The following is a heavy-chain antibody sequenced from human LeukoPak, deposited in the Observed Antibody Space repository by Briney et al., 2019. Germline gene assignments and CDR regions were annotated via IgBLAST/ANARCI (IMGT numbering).Heavy chain of an antibody. Sequence: GGSLRLSCAASGFTFSSYYMHWVRQAPGKGLEWVSSISYSSSYTYYADSVKGRFTISRDNAKNSLYLRMNSLRAEDTAMYYCASRALCQVPMKPWGQGTLVTVSS. D-gene: IGHD3-22*01. CDR3: ASRALCQVPMKP. CDR1: GFTFSSYY. CDR2: ISYSSSYT. V-gene: IGHV3-21*01. J-gene: IGHJ5*02.